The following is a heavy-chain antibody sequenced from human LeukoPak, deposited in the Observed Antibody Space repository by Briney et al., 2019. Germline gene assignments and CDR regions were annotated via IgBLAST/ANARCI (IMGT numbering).Heavy chain of an antibody. CDR2: IFPSGGEI. Sequence: GGSLRLSCAASGVTFSTFAMIGVRQPPGEGLGWVSSIFPSGGEIHYADSVRGRFTISRDNSKSPLSLQMNSLRAEDTALYYRATYRQVLLPFESWGQGTLAPVSS. CDR3: ATYRQVLLPFES. CDR1: GVTFSTFA. J-gene: IGHJ4*02. V-gene: IGHV3-23*01. D-gene: IGHD2-8*02.